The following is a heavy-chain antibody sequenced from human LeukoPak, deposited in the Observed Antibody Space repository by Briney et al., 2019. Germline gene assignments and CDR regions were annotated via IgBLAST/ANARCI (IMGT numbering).Heavy chain of an antibody. CDR2: INSDGSST. Sequence: GRSLRLSCVASGFSFSSFGMHWVRQAPGKGLVWVSRINSDGSSTSYADSVKGRFTISRDNAKNTLYLQMSSLRAEDTAVYYCARGHIVVLTAPDYWGQGTLVTVSS. J-gene: IGHJ4*02. V-gene: IGHV3-74*01. CDR3: ARGHIVVLTAPDY. D-gene: IGHD2-21*02. CDR1: GFSFSSFG.